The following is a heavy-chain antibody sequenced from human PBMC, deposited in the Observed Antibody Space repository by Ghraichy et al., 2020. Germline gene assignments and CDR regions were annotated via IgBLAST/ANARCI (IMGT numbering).Heavy chain of an antibody. D-gene: IGHD6-19*01. CDR3: ARAGSSGWTLDF. CDR1: GGSIGGYY. CDR2: IYYSGIT. Sequence: SETLSLTCTVSGGSIGGYYWSWIRQPPGQGLEWIGYIYYSGITNYNPSLESRVTISVDTSKNQFSLKLSSVTAADTAVYYCARAGSSGWTLDFWGQGTLDTVSS. V-gene: IGHV4-59*01. J-gene: IGHJ4*02.